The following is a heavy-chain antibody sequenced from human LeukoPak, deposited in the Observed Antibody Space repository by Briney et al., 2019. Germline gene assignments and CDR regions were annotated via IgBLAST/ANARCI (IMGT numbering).Heavy chain of an antibody. V-gene: IGHV1-58*01. Sequence: ASVKVSCKASGFTFTSSAVQWVRQARGQRLEWIGWIVVGSGNTNYAQKFQERVTITRDMSPSTAYMELSSLRSEDTAVYYCAAEGMTTWFDPWGQGTLVTVSS. CDR2: IVVGSGNT. J-gene: IGHJ5*02. D-gene: IGHD4-11*01. CDR3: AAEGMTTWFDP. CDR1: GFTFTSSA.